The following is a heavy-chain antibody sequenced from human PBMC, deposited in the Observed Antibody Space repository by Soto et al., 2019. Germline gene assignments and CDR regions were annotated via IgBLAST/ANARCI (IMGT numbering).Heavy chain of an antibody. CDR2: ISGSGGST. CDR1: GFTFSSYA. Sequence: GGSLRLSCAASGFTFSSYAMSWVRQAPGKGPEWVSAISGSGGSTYYADSVKGRFTISRDNSKNTLYLQMNSLRAEDTAVYYCAANRGYNYYYGMDVWGQGTTVTVSS. CDR3: AANRGYNYYYGMDV. J-gene: IGHJ6*02. D-gene: IGHD3-22*01. V-gene: IGHV3-23*01.